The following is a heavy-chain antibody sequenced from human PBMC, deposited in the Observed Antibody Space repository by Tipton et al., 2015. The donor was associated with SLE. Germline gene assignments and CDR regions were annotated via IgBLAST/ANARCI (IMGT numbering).Heavy chain of an antibody. Sequence: TLSLTCAVYGGSFSGYYWSWVRQSPVKGLEWIGQINHSGGTNYNPSLKSRVTISVDISKSQFSLKLSSVTAADTAIYYCARGAWSPAFDIWGQGTVVIVSS. CDR2: INHSGGT. V-gene: IGHV4-34*01. J-gene: IGHJ3*02. CDR3: ARGAWSPAFDI. CDR1: GGSFSGYY.